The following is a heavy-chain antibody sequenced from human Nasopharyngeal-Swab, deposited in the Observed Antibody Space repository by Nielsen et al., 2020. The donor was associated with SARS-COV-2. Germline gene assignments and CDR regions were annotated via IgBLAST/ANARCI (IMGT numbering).Heavy chain of an antibody. V-gene: IGHV1-58*01. Sequence: SVKVSCKASGFTFTSSAVQWVRQARRQRLEWIGWIVVGSGNTNYAQKFQERVTITKDMSTSTAYMELSSLRSEDTAVYYCAAPRSSGWSHYYYYYMDVWGKGTTVTVSS. J-gene: IGHJ6*03. CDR2: IVVGSGNT. CDR3: AAPRSSGWSHYYYYYMDV. D-gene: IGHD6-19*01. CDR1: GFTFTSSA.